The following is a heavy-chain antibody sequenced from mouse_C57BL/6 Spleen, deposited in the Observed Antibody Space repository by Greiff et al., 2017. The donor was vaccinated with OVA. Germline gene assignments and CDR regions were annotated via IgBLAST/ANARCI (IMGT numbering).Heavy chain of an antibody. CDR2: IWGDGST. D-gene: IGHD1-1*01. CDR3: AKASTVVAGGAMDY. V-gene: IGHV2-3*01. J-gene: IGHJ4*01. Sequence: VQLQQSGPGLVAPSQRLSITCTVSGFSLTSYGVSWVRQPPGKGLEWLGVIWGDGSTNYPSALISRLSISKDNSKSQVFLKLNSLQTDDTATYYCAKASTVVAGGAMDYWGQGTSVTVSS. CDR1: GFSLTSYG.